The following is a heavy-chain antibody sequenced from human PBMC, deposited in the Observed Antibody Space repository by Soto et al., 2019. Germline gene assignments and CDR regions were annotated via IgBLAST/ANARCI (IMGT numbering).Heavy chain of an antibody. CDR2: IYPGDSDT. V-gene: IGHV5-51*01. Sequence: PGESLQISCKGSGYSFTSYWIGWVRQMPGKCLEWMGIIYPGDSDTRYSPSFQGQVTISADKSISTAYLQWSSLKASDTAMYYCARHPYCSGGSCYPDLGILDYWGQGTLVTVSS. D-gene: IGHD2-15*01. J-gene: IGHJ4*02. CDR3: ARHPYCSGGSCYPDLGILDY. CDR1: GYSFTSYW.